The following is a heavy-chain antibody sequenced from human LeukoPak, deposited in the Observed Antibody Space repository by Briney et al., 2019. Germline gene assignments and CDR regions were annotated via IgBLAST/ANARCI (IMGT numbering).Heavy chain of an antibody. D-gene: IGHD3-22*01. V-gene: IGHV3-23*01. CDR2: ISASENTT. CDR1: GFTFRIYA. Sequence: GGSLRLSCTGSGFTFRIYAMSWVRQAPGKGLEWVSSISASENTTFYADSVKGRFTISRDNSKNPLYLQMNSLRADDTAVYYCARDSESFIDSSGPKLGRWYFDLWGRGTLVTVSS. J-gene: IGHJ2*01. CDR3: ARDSESFIDSSGPKLGRWYFDL.